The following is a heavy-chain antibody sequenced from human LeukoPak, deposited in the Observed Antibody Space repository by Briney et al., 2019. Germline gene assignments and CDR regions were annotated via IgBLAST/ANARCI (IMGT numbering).Heavy chain of an antibody. V-gene: IGHV4-38-2*02. CDR2: IYHSGTT. Sequence: SETLSLTCTVSDYSISSGDYWGWIRQPPGKGLEWIGSIYHSGTTYYTPSLKSRVTISVDTSKNQFSLKLSSVSAADTAVYYCARGWSILRGGDWFDPWGQGTLVTISP. CDR1: DYSISSGDY. D-gene: IGHD3-3*02. CDR3: ARGWSILRGGDWFDP. J-gene: IGHJ5*02.